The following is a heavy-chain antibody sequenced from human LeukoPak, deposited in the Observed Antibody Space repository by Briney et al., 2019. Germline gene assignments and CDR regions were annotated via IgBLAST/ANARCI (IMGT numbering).Heavy chain of an antibody. V-gene: IGHV3-23*01. Sequence: GGSLRLSCAASGFTFSSYAMSWVRQAPGKGLEWVSAIYGSSGSTYYADSVKGRFTISRDNSKNTLYLQMNSLRAEDTAVYYCANLGWDASIDYWGQGTLVTVSS. CDR2: IYGSSGST. J-gene: IGHJ4*02. D-gene: IGHD6-19*01. CDR3: ANLGWDASIDY. CDR1: GFTFSSYA.